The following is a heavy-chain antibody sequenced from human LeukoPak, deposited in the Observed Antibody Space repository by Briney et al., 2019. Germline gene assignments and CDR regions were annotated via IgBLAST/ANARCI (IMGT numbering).Heavy chain of an antibody. V-gene: IGHV4-59*08. CDR1: GGSISSYY. CDR3: AVGGYYGSGSSYYFDY. Sequence: PSETLSLTCTVSGGSISSYYWSWIRQPPGKGLEWIGYIYYSGSTNYNPSLKSRVTISVDTSKNQFSLKLSSVTAADTAVYYCAVGGYYGSGSSYYFDYWGQGTLVTVSS. CDR2: IYYSGST. J-gene: IGHJ4*02. D-gene: IGHD3-10*01.